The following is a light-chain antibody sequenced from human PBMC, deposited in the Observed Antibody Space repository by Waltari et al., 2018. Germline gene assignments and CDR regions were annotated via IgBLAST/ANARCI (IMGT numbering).Light chain of an antibody. CDR1: SSNIGSTY. CDR2: RNN. J-gene: IGLJ3*02. CDR3: ATWDDSLSAWV. Sequence: QSVLTQPPSASGTPGQRVTVSCSGSSSNIGSTYVYWYQQLPGPAPRLLIYRNNQRPAGVPDRFSGSKSGTSASLAISGLRSEDEADYYCATWDDSLSAWVFGGGTKLTVL. V-gene: IGLV1-47*01.